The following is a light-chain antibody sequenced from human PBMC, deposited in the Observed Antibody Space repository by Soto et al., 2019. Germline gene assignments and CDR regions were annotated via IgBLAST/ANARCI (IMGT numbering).Light chain of an antibody. J-gene: IGKJ1*01. Sequence: EVVMTQSPATLSGSPGERATLSCRASQSVSSNLAWYQQKPGQAPRLLIYGASTRATGIPARFSGSGSGTEFTLTISSLQSKDFAVYYCQQYDNWPPWTFGQGTKVEIK. V-gene: IGKV3-15*01. CDR3: QQYDNWPPWT. CDR1: QSVSSN. CDR2: GAS.